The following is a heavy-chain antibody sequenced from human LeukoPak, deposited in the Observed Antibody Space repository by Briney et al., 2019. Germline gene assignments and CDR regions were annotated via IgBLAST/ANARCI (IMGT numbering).Heavy chain of an antibody. CDR2: IKQDGSEK. Sequence: GGSLRLSCAASGFTFSTYWMSWVRQAPGKGLEWVAIIKQDGSEKYYVDSVKGRFTISRDNAKNSLYLQMNSLRAEDTAMYYCARDSAGNDYWGQGTPVTVSS. D-gene: IGHD6-13*01. CDR3: ARDSAGNDY. V-gene: IGHV3-7*01. CDR1: GFTFSTYW. J-gene: IGHJ4*02.